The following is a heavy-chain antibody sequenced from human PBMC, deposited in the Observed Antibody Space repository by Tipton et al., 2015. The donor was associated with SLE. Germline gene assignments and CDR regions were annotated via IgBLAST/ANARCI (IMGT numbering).Heavy chain of an antibody. CDR2: VYASGST. V-gene: IGHV4-61*09. CDR3: AKVFGDYDGYSSDMDV. J-gene: IGHJ6*02. CDR1: GDSITSGPYY. Sequence: TLSLTCTVSGDSITSGPYYWSWIRQPAGKGLEWIGHVYASGSTAYNPSLKTRLSISIDTSRNQFSLNLSSVTAADTAAYYCAKVFGDYDGYSSDMDVWGQGTTVTVSS. D-gene: IGHD4-17*01.